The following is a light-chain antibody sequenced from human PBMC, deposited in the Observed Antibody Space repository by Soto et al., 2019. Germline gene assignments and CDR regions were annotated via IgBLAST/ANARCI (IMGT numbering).Light chain of an antibody. Sequence: QSALSQPASVSGSPGQTITISCTATTSDVDDNKSVSWYQQHPGTAPKLMIYEVTYRPSGVSHRFSGSRSDTAASLTISGLQSDDEAEYYCSSYTTNKTRVFGGGTKLTVL. CDR1: TSDVDDNKS. J-gene: IGLJ2*01. CDR2: EVT. CDR3: SSYTTNKTRV. V-gene: IGLV2-14*01.